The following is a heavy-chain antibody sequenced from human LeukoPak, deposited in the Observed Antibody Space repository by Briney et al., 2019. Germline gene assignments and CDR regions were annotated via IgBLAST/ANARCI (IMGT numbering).Heavy chain of an antibody. CDR2: IWHDGSAE. D-gene: IGHD6-19*01. CDR3: AKDNRGGWSGYFDY. V-gene: IGHV3-33*06. CDR1: GFIFSSYG. Sequence: GGSLRLSCAASGFIFSSYGMYWVRQAPGKGLEWVAVIWHDGSAEFYADSVKGRSSISRDDSKNTLYLQMNSLRAEDTALYYCAKDNRGGWSGYFDYWGQGTLVTVSS. J-gene: IGHJ4*02.